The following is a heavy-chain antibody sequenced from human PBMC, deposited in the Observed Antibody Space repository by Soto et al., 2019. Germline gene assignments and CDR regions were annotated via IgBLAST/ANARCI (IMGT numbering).Heavy chain of an antibody. V-gene: IGHV3-21*01. J-gene: IGHJ4*02. CDR3: ARDPPLSSIAVVGVDDG. Sequence: GGSLGLSCAASGFTFSIYTMNWVRHAPGNGLEWVSSISGLSTYRNYADSVKGRFTISRDNDKNSLYLQMESLRAEDTAVYYCARDPPLSSIAVVGVDDGWGQGTMVTVSS. D-gene: IGHD6-19*01. CDR2: ISGLSTYR. CDR1: GFTFSIYT.